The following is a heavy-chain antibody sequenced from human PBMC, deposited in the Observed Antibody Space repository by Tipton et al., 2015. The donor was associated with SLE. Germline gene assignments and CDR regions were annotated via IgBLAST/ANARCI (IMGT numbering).Heavy chain of an antibody. CDR1: GYSITSGYY. D-gene: IGHD1-26*01. CDR3: ARGVLGGSYPY. V-gene: IGHV4-38-2*02. J-gene: IGHJ4*02. CDR2: IYHSGST. Sequence: TLSLTCTVSGYSITSGYYWGWIRQSPGKGLEWIGSIYHSGSTYYNPSLKSRITISVDTSKNQFSLKLSSVTAADTAVYYCARGVLGGSYPYWGQGTLVTVSS.